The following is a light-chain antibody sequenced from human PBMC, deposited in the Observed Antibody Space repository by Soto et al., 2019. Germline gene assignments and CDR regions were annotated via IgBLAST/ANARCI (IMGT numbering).Light chain of an antibody. V-gene: IGLV2-14*01. J-gene: IGLJ1*01. CDR3: TSFSSSTSLYV. Sequence: QSVLTQPASVSGSLGQSITISCTGTTRDIAGYNYISWYQQLPGKAPTLMIYQVTIRPSGISNRLSGSKSGNTASLTISGLQAEDEADYYCTSFSSSTSLYVFGTGTKVTVL. CDR2: QVT. CDR1: TRDIAGYNY.